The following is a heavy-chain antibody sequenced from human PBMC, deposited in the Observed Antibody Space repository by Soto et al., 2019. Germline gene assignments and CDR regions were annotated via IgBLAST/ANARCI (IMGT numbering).Heavy chain of an antibody. D-gene: IGHD6-19*01. J-gene: IGHJ4*02. CDR2: IYYSGST. CDR1: GGSISSSSYY. Sequence: QLQLQESGPGLVKPSETLSLTCTVSGGSISSSSYYWGWIRQPPGKGLEWIGSIYYSGSTYYNPSLKSRVTISVDTSKNQFSLKLSSVTAADTAVYYCARHSSGSHFDYWGQGTLVTVSS. V-gene: IGHV4-39*01. CDR3: ARHSSGSHFDY.